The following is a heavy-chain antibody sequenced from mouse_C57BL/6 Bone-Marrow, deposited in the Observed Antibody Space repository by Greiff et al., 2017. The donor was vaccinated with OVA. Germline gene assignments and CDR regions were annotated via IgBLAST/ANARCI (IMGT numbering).Heavy chain of an antibody. J-gene: IGHJ4*01. CDR1: GYSFTGYY. V-gene: IGHV1-31*01. CDR3: ARERSYYGPEAMDY. CDR2: IYPYNGVS. Sequence: EVKVEESGPELVKPGASVKISCKASGYSFTGYYMHWVKQSHGNILDWIGYIYPYNGVSSYNQKFKGKATLTVDKSSSTAYMELRSLTSEDSAVYYCARERSYYGPEAMDYWGQGTSVTVSS. D-gene: IGHD1-2*01.